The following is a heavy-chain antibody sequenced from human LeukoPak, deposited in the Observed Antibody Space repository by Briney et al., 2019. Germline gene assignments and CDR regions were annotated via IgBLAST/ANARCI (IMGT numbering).Heavy chain of an antibody. Sequence: GGSLRLSCAASGFTFSSYDMHWVRQATGKGLEWVSAIGTAGDTYYPGSVKGRFTISRENAKNSLYLQMNSLRAGDTAVYYCARSRLPAPTMTPSDYWGQGALATVSS. J-gene: IGHJ4*02. D-gene: IGHD4-17*01. CDR3: ARSRLPAPTMTPSDY. CDR1: GFTFSSYD. CDR2: IGTAGDT. V-gene: IGHV3-13*01.